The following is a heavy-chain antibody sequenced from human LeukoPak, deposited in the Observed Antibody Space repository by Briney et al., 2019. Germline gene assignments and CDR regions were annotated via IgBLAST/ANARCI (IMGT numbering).Heavy chain of an antibody. J-gene: IGHJ5*02. Sequence: GGSLRLSCAASGFAFSNYRMNWVRQAPGKGLEWISFISSSGSSTISYADSVKGRFTISRDNAKNSLYLQMNSLRAEDTAVYYCARQGQEGSCSSASCYTLFNWFDPWGQGTLVTVSS. D-gene: IGHD2-2*02. CDR1: GFAFSNYR. V-gene: IGHV3-48*04. CDR2: ISSSGSSTI. CDR3: ARQGQEGSCSSASCYTLFNWFDP.